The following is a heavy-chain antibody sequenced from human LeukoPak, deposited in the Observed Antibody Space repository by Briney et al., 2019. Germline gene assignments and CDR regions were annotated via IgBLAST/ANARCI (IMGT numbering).Heavy chain of an antibody. CDR1: GFTFSSYA. D-gene: IGHD5-12*01. J-gene: IGHJ6*03. CDR2: ISGSGGST. CDR3: AKSPFSGYSGYDYYYYMDV. Sequence: PGGSLRLSCGASGFTFSSYAMSWVRQAPGKGLEWVSAISGSGGSTYYADSVKGRFTIARDNSKNTLYLQMNSLRAEDTAVYYWAKSPFSGYSGYDYYYYMDVWGKGTTVTVSS. V-gene: IGHV3-23*01.